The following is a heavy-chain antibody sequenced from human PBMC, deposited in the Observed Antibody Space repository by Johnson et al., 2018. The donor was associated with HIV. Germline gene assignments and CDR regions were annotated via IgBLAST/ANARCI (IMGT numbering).Heavy chain of an antibody. J-gene: IGHJ3*02. V-gene: IGHV3-30*19. D-gene: IGHD3-22*01. CDR2: ISYDASNK. CDR3: VSVPMIVVSDGAFDI. Sequence: VQLVESGGGVVQPGRSLRLSCAASGFIFSSYGMHWVRQAPGKGLEWVAVISYDASNKYYADSVKGRFTISRDNAKNSLYLQMNSLRAEDTAVYYCVSVPMIVVSDGAFDIWGQGTMVTVSS. CDR1: GFIFSSYG.